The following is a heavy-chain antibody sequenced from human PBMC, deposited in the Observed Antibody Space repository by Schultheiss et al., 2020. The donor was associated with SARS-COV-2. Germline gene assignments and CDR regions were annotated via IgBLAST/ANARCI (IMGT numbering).Heavy chain of an antibody. V-gene: IGHV4-59*08. Sequence: SETLSLTCIVSGGSISSYSWSWIRQPPGKGLEWIGYIYYSGSTNYNPSLKSRVTISVDTSKNQFSLKLSSVTAADTAVYYCARRGQWLADWYFDLWGRGTLVTVSS. D-gene: IGHD6-19*01. CDR2: IYYSGST. CDR3: ARRGQWLADWYFDL. CDR1: GGSISSYS. J-gene: IGHJ2*01.